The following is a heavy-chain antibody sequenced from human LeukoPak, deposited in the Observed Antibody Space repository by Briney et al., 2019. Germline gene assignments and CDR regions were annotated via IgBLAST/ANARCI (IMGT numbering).Heavy chain of an antibody. Sequence: ASVKVSCKASGYTFTGYYMHWVRQAPGQGLEWMGWISAYNGNTNYAQKLQGRVTMTTDTSTSTAYMELRSLRSDDTAVYYCARTYCGGDCHYYYYGMDVWGQGTTVTVSS. D-gene: IGHD2-21*02. J-gene: IGHJ6*02. CDR3: ARTYCGGDCHYYYYGMDV. CDR1: GYTFTGYY. CDR2: ISAYNGNT. V-gene: IGHV1-18*04.